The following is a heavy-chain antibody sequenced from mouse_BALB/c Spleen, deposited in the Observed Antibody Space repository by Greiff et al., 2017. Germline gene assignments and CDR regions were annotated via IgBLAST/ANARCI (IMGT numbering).Heavy chain of an antibody. D-gene: IGHD2-12*01. CDR3: ARGDDTDY. Sequence: VHVKQSGAELVKPGASVKLSCTASGFNIKDTYMHWVKQRPEQGLEWIGRIDPANGNTKYDPKFQGKATITADTSSNTAYLQLSSLTSEDTAVYYCARGDDTDYWGQGTSVTVSS. J-gene: IGHJ4*01. V-gene: IGHV14-3*02. CDR1: GFNIKDTY. CDR2: IDPANGNT.